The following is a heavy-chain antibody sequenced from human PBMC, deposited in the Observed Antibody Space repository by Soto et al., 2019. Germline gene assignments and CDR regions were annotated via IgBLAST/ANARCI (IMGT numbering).Heavy chain of an antibody. V-gene: IGHV3-23*01. D-gene: IGHD3-22*01. CDR2: ISGSGGST. J-gene: IGHJ6*02. CDR3: AKAPLRRYYDSSHSYYYYGMDV. CDR1: GFTFSSYA. Sequence: EVQLLESGGGLVQPGGSLRLSCAASGFTFSSYAMSWVRQAPGKGLEWVSAISGSGGSTYYADSVKGRFTISRDNSKNTLYLQMNSLRAEDTAVYYCAKAPLRRYYDSSHSYYYYGMDVWGQGTTVTVSS.